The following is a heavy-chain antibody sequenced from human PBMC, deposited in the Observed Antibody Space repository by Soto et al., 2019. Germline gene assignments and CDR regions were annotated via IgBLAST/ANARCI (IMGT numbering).Heavy chain of an antibody. CDR3: LKPYDY. CDR1: GFTFRAYS. V-gene: IGHV3-64D*06. Sequence: GSLRLSCAASGFTFRAYSMNWVRQAPGKGLEYVSAISTHGGTTYYADSVKGRFTISRDNSKNTLYLQMSSLRSEDTAVYYCLKPYDYWGQGTLVTVSS. J-gene: IGHJ4*02. CDR2: ISTHGGTT.